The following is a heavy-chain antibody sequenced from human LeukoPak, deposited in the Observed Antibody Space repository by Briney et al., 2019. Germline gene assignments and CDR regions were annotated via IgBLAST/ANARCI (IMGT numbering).Heavy chain of an antibody. J-gene: IGHJ4*02. Sequence: PGGSLRLSCAASGFTFSSYAMSWVRQAPGKGLEWVSAISGSGGSTYYAASVKGRFTISRDNSKNTLYLKMNSLRAGDTAVYYCAKNPGYSSGWYYRYWGQGTLVTVSS. CDR1: GFTFSSYA. V-gene: IGHV3-23*01. CDR3: AKNPGYSSGWYYRY. D-gene: IGHD6-19*01. CDR2: ISGSGGST.